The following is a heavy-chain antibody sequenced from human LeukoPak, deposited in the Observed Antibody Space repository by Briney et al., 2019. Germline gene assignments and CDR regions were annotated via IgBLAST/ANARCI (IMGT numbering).Heavy chain of an antibody. Sequence: GGALRLSCAAPGVTFSSYWMRWGRQAPGKGRGWGSRIYSEGSSTSYADSVKGRFTISRDNAKNTLYLQMNSLRGEDTAVYYCARVKDCTNGVCFDVADYWGQGTLVTVSS. D-gene: IGHD2-8*01. CDR1: GVTFSSYW. V-gene: IGHV3-74*01. CDR3: ARVKDCTNGVCFDVADY. J-gene: IGHJ4*02. CDR2: IYSEGSST.